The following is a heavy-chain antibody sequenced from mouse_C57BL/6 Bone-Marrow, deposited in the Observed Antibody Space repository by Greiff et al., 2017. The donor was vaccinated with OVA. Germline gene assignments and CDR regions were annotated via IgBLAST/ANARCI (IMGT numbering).Heavy chain of an antibody. CDR3: ARGDYGSSYFDY. CDR1: GYTFTSYW. J-gene: IGHJ2*01. Sequence: VQLQQPGAELVRPGSSVKLSCKASGYTFTSYWMDWVKQRPGQGLEWIGNIYPSDSETHYNQKFKDKATLTIDKSSSTAYMQLSNLTSEDSTVYYCARGDYGSSYFDYWGQGTTLTVSS. D-gene: IGHD1-1*01. V-gene: IGHV1-61*01. CDR2: IYPSDSET.